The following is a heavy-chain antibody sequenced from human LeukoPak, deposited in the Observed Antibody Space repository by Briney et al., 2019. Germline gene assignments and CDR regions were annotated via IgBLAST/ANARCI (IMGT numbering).Heavy chain of an antibody. Sequence: PSETLSLTCTVSGGSISSSSYYWGWIRQPPGKGLEWIGSIYYSGSTYYNPSLKSRVTISVDTSKNQFSLKLSSVTAADTAVYYCARSFSWSGYYNWFDPWGQGTLVTVSS. J-gene: IGHJ5*02. CDR2: IYYSGST. CDR1: GGSISSSSYY. D-gene: IGHD3-3*01. V-gene: IGHV4-39*07. CDR3: ARSFSWSGYYNWFDP.